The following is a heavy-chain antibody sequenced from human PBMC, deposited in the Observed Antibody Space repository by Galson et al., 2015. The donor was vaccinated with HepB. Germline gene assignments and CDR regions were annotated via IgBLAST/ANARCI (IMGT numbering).Heavy chain of an antibody. V-gene: IGHV1-46*01. D-gene: IGHD1-26*01. Sequence: SVKVSWKASGYTFTTYYMHWVRQAPGQGLEWMGIIRPSGDDGTTYAQKFQGRVTMTRDTSTSTVYMDLSSLRSEDTAVYYCVREYRGGSFDYWGQGTLVTVSS. CDR3: VREYRGGSFDY. CDR1: GYTFTTYY. J-gene: IGHJ4*02. CDR2: IRPSGDDGT.